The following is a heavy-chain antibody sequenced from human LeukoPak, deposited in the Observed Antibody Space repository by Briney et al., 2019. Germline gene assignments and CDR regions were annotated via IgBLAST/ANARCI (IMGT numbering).Heavy chain of an antibody. Sequence: GGSLRLSCSASGFTVSSDYMSWVRQAPGKGLAWLSVIYSGGTTYYVDSVKGRFTISRDNSKNTVYLQMNSLRVEDTAVYYCTRGGSVPATRSFDYWGQGTLVTVSS. CDR1: GFTVSSDY. CDR2: IYSGGTT. V-gene: IGHV3-66*01. J-gene: IGHJ4*02. D-gene: IGHD6-19*01. CDR3: TRGGSVPATRSFDY.